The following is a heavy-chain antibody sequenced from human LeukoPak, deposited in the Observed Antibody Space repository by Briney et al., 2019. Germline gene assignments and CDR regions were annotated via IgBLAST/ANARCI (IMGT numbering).Heavy chain of an antibody. J-gene: IGHJ4*02. CDR1: GGSISGYF. CDR3: ARGRPDRTTVSRATSGGNFDY. CDR2: VYYSGGA. Sequence: SETLSLTCTVSGGSISGYFWSWLRQPPGKGLEWVGYVYYSGGANYNPSLNSRVTVLRDMSKNLFSLGLRSVTAADTAVYYCARGRPDRTTVSRATSGGNFDYWGQGILVTVSS. V-gene: IGHV4-59*01. D-gene: IGHD1-1*01.